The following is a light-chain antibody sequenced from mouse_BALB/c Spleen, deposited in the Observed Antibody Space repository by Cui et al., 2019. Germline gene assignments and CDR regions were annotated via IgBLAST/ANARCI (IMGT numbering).Light chain of an antibody. Sequence: IQMPLSLASPLAPLGESVSITCLASQTISTWLAWYQQKPGKSPQLLIYDATSLADGVPSRFSGSGSGTEFSLTISSLQAEDFVNYYCEQLYSSPYTFGGGTKLEIK. CDR2: DAT. J-gene: IGKJ2*01. CDR1: QTISTW. CDR3: EQLYSSPYT. V-gene: IGKV12-98*01.